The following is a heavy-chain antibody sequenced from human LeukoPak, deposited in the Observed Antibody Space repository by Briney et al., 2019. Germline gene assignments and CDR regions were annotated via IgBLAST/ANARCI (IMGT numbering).Heavy chain of an antibody. Sequence: PGGSLRLSCAASGFMFRDAAMTWVRQAPGKGLEWVSLIASSGLNTYYADSVKGRFTISRHNSKNTLYLQMNSLRAEDTAVYYCRTYYYDSSGYTTLDYWGQGTLVTVSS. CDR2: IASSGLNT. CDR3: RTYYYDSSGYTTLDY. CDR1: GFMFRDAA. V-gene: IGHV3-53*04. J-gene: IGHJ4*02. D-gene: IGHD3-22*01.